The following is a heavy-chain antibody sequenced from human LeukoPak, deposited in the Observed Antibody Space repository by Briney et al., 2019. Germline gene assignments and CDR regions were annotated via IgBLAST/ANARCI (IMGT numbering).Heavy chain of an antibody. CDR3: ARDRRFDDFWSGFRDF. Sequence: ASVKVSCKASGYTFTSYGISWVRQAPGQGLEWMGWISAYNGNTKYAQKPQGRVTMTTDTSTSTAYLELRSLISDDTAVYYCARDRRFDDFWSGFRDFWGQGTLVTVSS. D-gene: IGHD3-3*01. J-gene: IGHJ4*02. V-gene: IGHV1-18*01. CDR2: ISAYNGNT. CDR1: GYTFTSYG.